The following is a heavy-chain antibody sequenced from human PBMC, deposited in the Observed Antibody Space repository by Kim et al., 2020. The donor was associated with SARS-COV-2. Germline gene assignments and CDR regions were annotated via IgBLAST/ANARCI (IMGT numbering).Heavy chain of an antibody. J-gene: IGHJ4*02. CDR1: GFTFSTYA. V-gene: IGHV3-23*01. CDR3: AKHNQYYFDY. Sequence: GGSLRLSCAASGFTFSTYAMSWVRQAPGKGLEWVSTMNGNGGRTFYAESVKGRFIFSRDDSKNTLFLQMNGLRAEDTAVYYCAKHNQYYFDYWGQGTLVTVSS. D-gene: IGHD1-20*01. CDR2: MNGNGGRT.